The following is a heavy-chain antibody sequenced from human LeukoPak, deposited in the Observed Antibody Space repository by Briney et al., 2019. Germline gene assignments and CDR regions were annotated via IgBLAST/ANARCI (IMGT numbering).Heavy chain of an antibody. CDR1: GASISNYY. D-gene: IGHD3-3*01. V-gene: IGHV4-59*01. CDR3: ARALGYYVY. J-gene: IGHJ4*02. Sequence: SETLSLTCTVSGASISNYYWSWIRQPPGKGLECIGYIYYSGSTTYNPSLKSGVTISLDTSKNQFSLKLTSVTAADTALYYCARALGYYVYWGQGTLVTVSS. CDR2: IYYSGST.